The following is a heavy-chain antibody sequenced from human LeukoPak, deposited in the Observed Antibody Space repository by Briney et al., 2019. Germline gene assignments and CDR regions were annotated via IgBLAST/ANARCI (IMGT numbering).Heavy chain of an antibody. J-gene: IGHJ4*02. V-gene: IGHV4-59*08. CDR2: IYYSGST. Sequence: PSETLSLTCTVSGGSISSYYWSWIRQPPGKGLEWIGYIYYSGSTNYNPSLKSRVTISVDTSKNQFSLKLSSVTAADTAVYYCARADEGDDILTGYSYYFDYWGQGTLVTVSS. D-gene: IGHD3-9*01. CDR1: GGSISSYY. CDR3: ARADEGDDILTGYSYYFDY.